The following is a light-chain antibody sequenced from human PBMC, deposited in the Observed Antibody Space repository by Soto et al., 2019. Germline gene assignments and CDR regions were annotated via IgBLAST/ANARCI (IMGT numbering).Light chain of an antibody. CDR1: QSVSSN. V-gene: IGKV3-15*01. CDR2: GAS. J-gene: IGKJ1*01. Sequence: EIVLTQSASTLSVSPGERATLSCRASQSVSSNLAWYQQKPGQAPRLLIYGASTRATGIPARFSASGTGTDFTLTISDVQPEDFAVYYCHQRQSWPRTFGQGTKVDIK. CDR3: HQRQSWPRT.